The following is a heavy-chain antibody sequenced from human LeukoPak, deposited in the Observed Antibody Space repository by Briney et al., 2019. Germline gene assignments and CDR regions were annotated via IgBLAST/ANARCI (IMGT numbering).Heavy chain of an antibody. D-gene: IGHD1-26*01. CDR3: ARVNPPWDLAIDY. CDR2: IYNSGST. J-gene: IGHJ4*02. CDR1: GGSISSYY. Sequence: SETLSLTCTVSGGSISSYYWSWIRQPPGKGLEWIGYIYNSGSTNYNPSLKSRVTISVDTSKNQFSLKPSSVTAADTAVYYCARVNPPWDLAIDYWGQGTLVTVSS. V-gene: IGHV4-59*08.